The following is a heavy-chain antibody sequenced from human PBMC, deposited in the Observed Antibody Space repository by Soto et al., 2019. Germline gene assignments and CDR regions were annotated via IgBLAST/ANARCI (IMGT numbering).Heavy chain of an antibody. D-gene: IGHD2-2*01. V-gene: IGHV3-48*03. Sequence: VQLVESGGDLVQPGGSLRLSCAASGFTFSSYEMNWVRQAPGKGLEWVSSITTSSGSKYYADSVRGRFTISRDNAKNSLYLQMNSLRADDTAVYYCARSSTSGDVWGQGTTVTVS. CDR3: ARSSTSGDV. CDR2: ITTSSGSK. CDR1: GFTFSSYE. J-gene: IGHJ6*02.